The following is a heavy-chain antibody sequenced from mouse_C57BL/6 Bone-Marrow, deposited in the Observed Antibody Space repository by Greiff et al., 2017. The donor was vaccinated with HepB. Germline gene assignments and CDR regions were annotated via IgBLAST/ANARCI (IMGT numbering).Heavy chain of an antibody. V-gene: IGHV14-4*01. D-gene: IGHD1-1*01. CDR2: IDPENGDT. CDR1: GYTFTSYW. J-gene: IGHJ3*01. Sequence: VQLQQPGTELVKPGASVKLSCKASGYTFTSYWMHWVKQRPEQGLEWIGWIDPENGDTEYASKFQGKATITADTSSNTAYLQLSSLTSEDTAVYYCTTTVRALWGQGTLVTVSA. CDR3: TTTVRAL.